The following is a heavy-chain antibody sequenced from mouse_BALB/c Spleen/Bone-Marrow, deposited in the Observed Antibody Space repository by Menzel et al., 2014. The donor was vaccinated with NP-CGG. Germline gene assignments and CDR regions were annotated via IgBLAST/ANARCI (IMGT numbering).Heavy chain of an antibody. V-gene: IGHV5-9*02. J-gene: IGHJ2*01. CDR2: ISSGGSYT. CDR3: ARPLTGAYFDY. Sequence: EVQGVESGGGLVKPGGSLKLSCAASGFAFSSYDMSWVRQTPEKRLEWVATISSGGSYTYYPDSVKGRFTISGDNARNTLYLQMSSLRSEDTALYYCARPLTGAYFDYWGQGTTLTVSS. D-gene: IGHD4-1*01. CDR1: GFAFSSYD.